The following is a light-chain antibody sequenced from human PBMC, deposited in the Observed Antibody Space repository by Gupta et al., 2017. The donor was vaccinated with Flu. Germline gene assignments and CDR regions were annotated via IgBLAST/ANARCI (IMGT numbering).Light chain of an antibody. V-gene: IGLV2-14*01. Sequence: STISCTGTSSDVGGYNSVSWFQQHPGNAPKLFVYEVNDRPSGVSDRFSGSKSGNTASLTISGLQAEDEADYYCSSYTSATTPYVFGTGTKVTVL. J-gene: IGLJ1*01. CDR1: SSDVGGYNS. CDR3: SSYTSATTPYV. CDR2: EVN.